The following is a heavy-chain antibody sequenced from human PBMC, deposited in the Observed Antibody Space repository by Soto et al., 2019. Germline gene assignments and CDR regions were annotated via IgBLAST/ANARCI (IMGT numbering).Heavy chain of an antibody. CDR3: AKDRPRDYSVAAPKGDWFDP. CDR2: ISDSGGST. J-gene: IGHJ5*02. V-gene: IGHV3-23*01. Sequence: GGSLRLSCTASGFTFTTYGMTWVRQAPGKGLEWVSTISDSGGSTYYADSVKGRFTISRDNSKNTLYLQMSSLRAEDTALYYCAKDRPRDYSVAAPKGDWFDPWGQGTLVTVSS. D-gene: IGHD6-13*01. CDR1: GFTFTTYG.